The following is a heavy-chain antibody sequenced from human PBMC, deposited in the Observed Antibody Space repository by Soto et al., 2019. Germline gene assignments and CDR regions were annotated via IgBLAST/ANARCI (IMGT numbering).Heavy chain of an antibody. Sequence: PGESLKISCAASGFTFSSYSMNWVRQAPGKGLEWVSYISSSSSTIYYADSVKGRFTISRDNAKNSLYLQMNSLRDEDTAVYYCAALDTAMVKSAGYWGQGTLVTVSS. CDR3: AALDTAMVKSAGY. CDR2: ISSSSSTI. D-gene: IGHD5-18*01. V-gene: IGHV3-48*02. J-gene: IGHJ4*02. CDR1: GFTFSSYS.